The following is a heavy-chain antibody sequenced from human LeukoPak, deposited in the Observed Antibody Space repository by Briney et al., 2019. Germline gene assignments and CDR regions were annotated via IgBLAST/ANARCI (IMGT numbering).Heavy chain of an antibody. CDR3: ARGIRSSRTAAAYFIDY. J-gene: IGHJ4*02. CDR2: IIPILGIA. V-gene: IGHV1-69*10. D-gene: IGHD2/OR15-2a*01. Sequence: GASVKVSCKASGYTFTSFGISWVRQAPGQGLEWMGWIIPILGIANYAQKFQGRVTITADKSTSTAYMELSSLRSEDTAVYYCARGIRSSRTAAAYFIDYWGQGTLVTVSS. CDR1: GYTFTSFG.